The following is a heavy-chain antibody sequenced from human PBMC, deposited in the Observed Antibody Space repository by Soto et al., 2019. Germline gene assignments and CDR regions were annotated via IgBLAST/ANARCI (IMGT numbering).Heavy chain of an antibody. CDR1: EFSFSNYW. D-gene: IGHD3-22*01. CDR2: INGDGDYT. CDR3: ARAFYYDSSGHYYYYVLDF. J-gene: IGHJ6*02. Sequence: GGSLRLSCASSEFSFSNYWMHLIRQVPGKGLVWVSRINGDGDYTNYADSVKGRFTISRDDAKNSLYLQMNSLRAEETAVYYCARAFYYDSSGHYYYYVLDFWVQGTTVTVSS. V-gene: IGHV3-74*01.